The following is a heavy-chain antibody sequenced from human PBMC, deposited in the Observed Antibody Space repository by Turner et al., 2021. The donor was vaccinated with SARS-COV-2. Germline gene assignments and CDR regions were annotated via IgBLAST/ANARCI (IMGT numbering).Heavy chain of an antibody. Sequence: EVQLVESGGGFLQPGGSLRLSCAASGFTGSSNYRSWVRQGLGKGLEWVTVSCSSGSTYYAYAVKGRFTISRDNSKNTLYLQMNSLGAEDTAVYYCATDLEGGRGPWGQGTLVTVSS. CDR3: ATDLEGGRGP. V-gene: IGHV3-66*02. D-gene: IGHD1-1*01. CDR2: SCSSGST. CDR1: GFTGSSNY. J-gene: IGHJ5*02.